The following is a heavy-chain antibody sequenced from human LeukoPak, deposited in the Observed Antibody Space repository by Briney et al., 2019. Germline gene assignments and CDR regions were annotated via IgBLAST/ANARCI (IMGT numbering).Heavy chain of an antibody. CDR1: GGSISSGSYY. D-gene: IGHD3-3*01. Sequence: KTSETLSLTCTVSGGSISSGSYYWSWIRQPAGKGLEWIGRIYTSGSTNYNPSLKSRVTISVDTSKNQSSLKLSSVTAADTAVYYCARGHYDFWSGYYMETYHNWFDPWGQGTLVTVSS. CDR2: IYTSGST. CDR3: ARGHYDFWSGYYMETYHNWFDP. V-gene: IGHV4-61*02. J-gene: IGHJ5*02.